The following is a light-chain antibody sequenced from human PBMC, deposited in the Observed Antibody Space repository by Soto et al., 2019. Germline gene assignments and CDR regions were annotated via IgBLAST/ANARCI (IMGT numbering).Light chain of an antibody. CDR1: SSDVGGYNY. V-gene: IGLV2-14*01. Sequence: SVLTQPASVSGSPGQSITISCTGTSSDVGGYNYVSWYQQHPGKAPKLMIYEVRNRPSGVSNRFSGSKSGNTASLTISGLQAEDEADYYCSSYTGSNTGVFGGGTKVTVL. CDR3: SSYTGSNTGV. CDR2: EVR. J-gene: IGLJ3*02.